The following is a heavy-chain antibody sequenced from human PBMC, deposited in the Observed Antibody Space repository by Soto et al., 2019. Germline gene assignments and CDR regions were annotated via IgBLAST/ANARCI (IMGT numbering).Heavy chain of an antibody. Sequence: VPVKVSCKASGYTLTGYYMHWVRQAPGQGLEWMGLINPNSGGTNYAQKFQGWFTMTRDTSITTTYMELSRRRSDDTAVYYCARADISMITFGGVIIMAPPGFDYWGQGTLGTVSS. V-gene: IGHV1-2*04. D-gene: IGHD3-16*02. CDR3: ARADISMITFGGVIIMAPPGFDY. CDR2: INPNSGGT. CDR1: GYTLTGYY. J-gene: IGHJ4*02.